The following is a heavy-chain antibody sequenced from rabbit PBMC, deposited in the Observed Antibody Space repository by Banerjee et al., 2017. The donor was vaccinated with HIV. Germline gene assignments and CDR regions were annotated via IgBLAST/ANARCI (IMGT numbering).Heavy chain of an antibody. V-gene: IGHV1S43*01. CDR1: GIDFSSYYY. Sequence: QSLEESGGGLVKPGGTLTLTCKASGIDFSSYYYMCWVRQAPGKGLELIACIYNGDGNTWYASWVNGRFSISRGTSLNSVDLKMTSLTAADTATYFCARDSYGTGGLLHLWGPGTLVTVS. J-gene: IGHJ6*01. D-gene: IGHD7-1*01. CDR2: IYNGDGNT. CDR3: ARDSYGTGGLLHL.